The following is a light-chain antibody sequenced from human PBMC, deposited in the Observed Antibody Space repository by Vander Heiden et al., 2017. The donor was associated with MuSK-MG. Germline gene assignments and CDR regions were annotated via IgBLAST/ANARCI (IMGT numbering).Light chain of an antibody. V-gene: IGLV2-14*01. Sequence: QSALTQPASVSGSPGQSITISCTGTSSDVGGYNYVSWYQQHPGKAPKLMIYDVSNRPSGVSNRFSGSKSGNTASLTISGLQAEDDADYYCSSYTSSSPWVFGGGTKLTVL. J-gene: IGLJ3*02. CDR1: SSDVGGYNY. CDR3: SSYTSSSPWV. CDR2: DVS.